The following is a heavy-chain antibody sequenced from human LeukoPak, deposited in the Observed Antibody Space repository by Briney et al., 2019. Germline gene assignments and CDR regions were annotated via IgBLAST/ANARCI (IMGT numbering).Heavy chain of an antibody. CDR2: IYPSDSDT. CDR1: GYSFTNYW. D-gene: IGHD5-18*01. V-gene: IGHV5-51*01. CDR3: ARRHKRGAYSYAVDY. Sequence: GESLKISCKDSGYSFTNYWIVWVRQMPGKGLEWMGTIYPSDSDTRYSPSFQGQVTISADKSISTAYLQWNSLKASDTAMYYCARRHKRGAYSYAVDYWGQGTLVTVSS. J-gene: IGHJ4*02.